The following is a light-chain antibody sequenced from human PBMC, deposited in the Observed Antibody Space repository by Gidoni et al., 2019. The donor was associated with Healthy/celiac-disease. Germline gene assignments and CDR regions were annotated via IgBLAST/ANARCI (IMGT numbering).Light chain of an antibody. J-gene: IGKJ4*01. CDR3: QQYDNLSLT. V-gene: IGKV1-33*01. Sequence: DIQMTQSPSALSASVGYRVTITFQASQDIRNYFNWYEPKPGKAPKLLIYDASNLETGVPSRFSGSGSGTDFTLPISSLQPEDIATFYCQQYDNLSLTFXGXTKVEIK. CDR1: QDIRNY. CDR2: DAS.